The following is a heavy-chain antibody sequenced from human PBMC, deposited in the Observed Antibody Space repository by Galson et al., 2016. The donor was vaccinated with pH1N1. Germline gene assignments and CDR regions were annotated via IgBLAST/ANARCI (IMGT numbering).Heavy chain of an antibody. J-gene: IGHJ3*01. Sequence: PALVKPTQTLTLTCTFSGFSLTTRGVGVSWIRQPPGKALEWLAVIYWDDDNRYSPSLKRRLTITKDTSKNQVVLTMTNLDPVDTAPYYCAHIHATTSGSLPLSVDAFEFWGQGAMVTVSS. CDR1: GFSLTTRGVG. CDR3: AHIHATTSGSLPLSVDAFEF. CDR2: IYWDDDN. D-gene: IGHD3-10*01. V-gene: IGHV2-5*02.